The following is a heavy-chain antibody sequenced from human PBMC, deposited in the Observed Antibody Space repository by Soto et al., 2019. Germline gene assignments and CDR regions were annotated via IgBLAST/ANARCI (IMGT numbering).Heavy chain of an antibody. CDR3: ARERIYDFWYAISDSYYFDY. J-gene: IGHJ4*02. CDR1: GFTFSSYW. V-gene: IGHV3-7*01. Sequence: GGSLRLSCAASGFTFSSYWMSWVRQAPGKGLEWVANIKQDGSEKYYVDSVKGRFTISRDNAKNSLYLQMNSLRAEDTAVYYCARERIYDFWYAISDSYYFDYWGQGTLVTVS. CDR2: IKQDGSEK. D-gene: IGHD3-3*01.